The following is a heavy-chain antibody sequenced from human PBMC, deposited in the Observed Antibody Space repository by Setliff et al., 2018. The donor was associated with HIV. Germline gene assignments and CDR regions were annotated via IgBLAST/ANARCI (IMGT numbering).Heavy chain of an antibody. CDR1: GYTFTTYG. D-gene: IGHD2-2*01. Sequence: ASVKVSCKASGYTFTTYGINWVRQAPGQGLEWMGWISTHNGYTNYTQKFLGRVSMTTDTSTSTAYMVLRSLRSDDTAVYYCARDLGYCTSTSCYGVFDYWGQGTLVTVSS. CDR3: ARDLGYCTSTSCYGVFDY. J-gene: IGHJ4*02. CDR2: ISTHNGYT. V-gene: IGHV1-18*01.